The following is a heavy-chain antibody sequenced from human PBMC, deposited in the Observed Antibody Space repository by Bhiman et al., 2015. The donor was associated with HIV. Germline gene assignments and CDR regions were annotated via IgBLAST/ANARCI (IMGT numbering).Heavy chain of an antibody. Sequence: VQLVESGGGVVQPGGSLRLSCAASGFTFSTYGMQWVRQAPGKGLEWVAFIKNDGTNEFYGDSVKGRFTISRDNSKNTVSLHMDSLRPEDTALYYCAKDLGTWGPLDYWGHGTLVTVSS. J-gene: IGHJ4*01. CDR1: GFTFSTYG. CDR2: IKNDGTNE. CDR3: AKDLGTWGPLDY. D-gene: IGHD3-16*01. V-gene: IGHV3-30*02.